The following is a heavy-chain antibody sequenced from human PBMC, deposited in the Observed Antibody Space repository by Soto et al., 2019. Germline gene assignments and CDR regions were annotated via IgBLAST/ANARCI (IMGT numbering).Heavy chain of an antibody. CDR1: GYTFTSYY. Sequence: ASVKVSCKASGYTFTSYYMHWVRQAPGQGLEWMGIINPSGGSTSYAQKFQGRVTMTRDTSTGTVYMELSSLRSEDTAVYYCARDRGRYYDILTGYYCDYWGQGTLVTVSS. D-gene: IGHD3-9*01. J-gene: IGHJ4*02. V-gene: IGHV1-46*01. CDR2: INPSGGST. CDR3: ARDRGRYYDILTGYYCDY.